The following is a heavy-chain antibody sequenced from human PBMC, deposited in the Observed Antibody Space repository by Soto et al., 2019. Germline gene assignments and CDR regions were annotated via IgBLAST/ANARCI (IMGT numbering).Heavy chain of an antibody. CDR3: VRDGYCSGGSCPISLYFDC. Sequence: GASVKVSCKASGYIFTLYSMHWVRQAPGQSPEWMGWINVDNGNTKYSQKFQGRVTIARDTSANTAYMELDSLQSEDTALYYCVRDGYCSGGSCPISLYFDCWGQGTQVTVSS. V-gene: IGHV1-3*01. CDR2: INVDNGNT. CDR1: GYIFTLYS. D-gene: IGHD2-15*01. J-gene: IGHJ4*02.